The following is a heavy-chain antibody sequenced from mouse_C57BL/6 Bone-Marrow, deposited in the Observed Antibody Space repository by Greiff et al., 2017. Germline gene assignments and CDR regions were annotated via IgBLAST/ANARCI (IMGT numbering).Heavy chain of an antibody. V-gene: IGHV5-6*01. D-gene: IGHD2-3*01. Sequence: EVQGVESGGDLVKPGGSLKLSCAASGFTFSSYGMSWVRQTPDKRLEWVATISSGGSSTYYPDSVKGRFTIPRDNAKNTLYLQMSSLKSEYTAMYYCDRRFYDGSFDDFDYGGQGTTLTVSS. CDR2: ISSGGSST. J-gene: IGHJ2*01. CDR3: DRRFYDGSFDDFDY. CDR1: GFTFSSYG.